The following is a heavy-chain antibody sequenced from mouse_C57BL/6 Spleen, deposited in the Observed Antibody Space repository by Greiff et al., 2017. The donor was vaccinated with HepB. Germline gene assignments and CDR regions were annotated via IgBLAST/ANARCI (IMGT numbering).Heavy chain of an antibody. CDR2: IFPGGGYT. D-gene: IGHD1-1*01. V-gene: IGHV1-63*01. J-gene: IGHJ4*01. CDR3: EIKDYYYGSSYAMDY. Sequence: QVQLKQSGAELVRPGTSLKMSCKASGYTFTNYWIGWSKQRPGHGLEGFGDIFPGGGYTNYNEKFKSKATLTADKSSSTAYMQFSSLTSEDYAIYYCEIKDYYYGSSYAMDYWGQGTSVTVSS. CDR1: GYTFTNYW.